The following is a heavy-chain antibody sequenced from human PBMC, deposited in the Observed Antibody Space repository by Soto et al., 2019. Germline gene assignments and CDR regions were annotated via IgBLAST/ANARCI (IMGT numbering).Heavy chain of an antibody. V-gene: IGHV4-4*02. D-gene: IGHD3-3*01. CDR1: GGSISSSNW. Sequence: SEAQSLTCDVSGGSISSSNWWSWVRQPPGKGLEWIGEIYHSGSTNYNPSLKSRVTISVDKSKNQFSLKLSSVTAADTAVYYCAGSRILTSPYYDFWSGPYGMDVWGQGTTVTVSS. CDR2: IYHSGST. J-gene: IGHJ6*02. CDR3: AGSRILTSPYYDFWSGPYGMDV.